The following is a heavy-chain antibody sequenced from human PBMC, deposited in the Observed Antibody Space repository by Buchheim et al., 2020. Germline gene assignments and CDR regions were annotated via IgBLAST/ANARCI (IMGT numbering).Heavy chain of an antibody. CDR3: ARDLKLRKTKYDFWSGGYWYFDL. CDR2: IKQDGSEK. D-gene: IGHD3-3*01. J-gene: IGHJ2*01. Sequence: EVQLVESGGGLVQPGGSLRLSCAASGFTFSSYWMSWVRQAPGKGLEWVANIKQDGSEKYYVDSVKGRFTISRDNAKNSLYLQMNSLRAEDTAVYYCARDLKLRKTKYDFWSGGYWYFDLWGRGTL. V-gene: IGHV3-7*01. CDR1: GFTFSSYW.